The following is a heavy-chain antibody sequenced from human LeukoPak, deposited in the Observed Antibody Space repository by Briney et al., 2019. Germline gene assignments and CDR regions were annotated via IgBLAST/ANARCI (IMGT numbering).Heavy chain of an antibody. CDR1: GFTFSSYS. V-gene: IGHV3-23*01. Sequence: GGSLRLSCAASGFTFSSYSMNWVRQAPGKGLERVSLISDSGGTTYYADSVKGRFTISRDNSKNTLFLQMNSLRAEDTAVYYCAAASGNYGPWGQGTLVTVS. D-gene: IGHD1-26*01. CDR3: AAASGNYGP. CDR2: ISDSGGTT. J-gene: IGHJ5*02.